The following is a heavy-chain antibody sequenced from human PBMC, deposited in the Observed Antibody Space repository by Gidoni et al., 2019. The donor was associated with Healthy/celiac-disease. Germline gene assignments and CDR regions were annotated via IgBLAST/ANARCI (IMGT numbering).Heavy chain of an antibody. CDR2: ISSSGSTI. CDR1: GFTFSDYY. J-gene: IGHJ4*02. V-gene: IGHV3-11*01. Sequence: QVQLVESGGGLVKPGGSLRLSCAASGFTFSDYYMSWIRQAPGKGLEWCSYISSSGSTIYYADSVNGRITISRDNDNNSLYLQMNSLRAEDTAVYYCARVMSRDGYIPADWGQGTLVTVSS. D-gene: IGHD5-12*01. CDR3: ARVMSRDGYIPAD.